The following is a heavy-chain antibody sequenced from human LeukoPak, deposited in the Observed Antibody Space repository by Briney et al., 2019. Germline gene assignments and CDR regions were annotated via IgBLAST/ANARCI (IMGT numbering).Heavy chain of an antibody. Sequence: SSETLSLTCTVSGGSISGSYWTWIRQPAGKGLEWIGRIYTSGSTNYNPSLKSRVTMSLDTSKNQFSLKLSSVTAADTAVYYCARGSGGLGIGDWGQGTLVTVSS. D-gene: IGHD7-27*01. CDR3: ARGSGGLGIGD. CDR2: IYTSGST. V-gene: IGHV4-4*07. CDR1: GGSISGSY. J-gene: IGHJ4*02.